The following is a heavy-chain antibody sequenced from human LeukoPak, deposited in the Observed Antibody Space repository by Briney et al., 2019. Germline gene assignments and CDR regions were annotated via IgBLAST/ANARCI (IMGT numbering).Heavy chain of an antibody. D-gene: IGHD6-6*01. CDR2: ISAYNGNT. Sequence: GASVKVSCKASGYTFTSYGISWVRQAPGQGLEWMGWISAYNGNTNYAQKLQGRVTMTTDTSTSTAYMELRSLRSDDTAVYYCARVLGGDSRSFWFDPWGQGTLVTVSS. V-gene: IGHV1-18*01. CDR3: ARVLGGDSRSFWFDP. J-gene: IGHJ5*02. CDR1: GYTFTSYG.